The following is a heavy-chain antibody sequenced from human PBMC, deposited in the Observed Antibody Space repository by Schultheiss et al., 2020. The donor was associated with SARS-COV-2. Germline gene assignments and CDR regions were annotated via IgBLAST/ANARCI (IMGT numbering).Heavy chain of an antibody. CDR3: ARGVQWLRYDY. CDR1: GGSISSYY. D-gene: IGHD5-12*01. J-gene: IGHJ4*02. CDR2: INHSGST. Sequence: SETLSLTCTVSGGSISSYYWTWIRQPPGKGLEWIGEINHSGSTNYNPSLKSRVTISVDTSKNQFSLNLTSVTAADTAVYYCARGVQWLRYDYWGQGTLVTVSS. V-gene: IGHV4-34*01.